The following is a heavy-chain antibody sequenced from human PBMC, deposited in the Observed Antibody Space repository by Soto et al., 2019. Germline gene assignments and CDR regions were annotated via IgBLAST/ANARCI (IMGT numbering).Heavy chain of an antibody. V-gene: IGHV4-34*01. CDR1: GGSFSGYY. Sequence: QVQLQQWGAGPLSPLETLSLTCGVSGGSFSGYYWAWIRQSPGKGLEWIGEINDRGSINYNPSMKSRVSTSDDTSKNHYAMKLRSVTAADTAVYYCARESHDIFTATPWVWYFDLWGRGTLVTVSS. CDR2: INDRGSI. D-gene: IGHD3-9*01. J-gene: IGHJ2*01. CDR3: ARESHDIFTATPWVWYFDL.